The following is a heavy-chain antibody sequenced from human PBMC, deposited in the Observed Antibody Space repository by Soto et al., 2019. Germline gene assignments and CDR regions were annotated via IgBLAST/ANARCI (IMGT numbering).Heavy chain of an antibody. V-gene: IGHV3-30*18. Sequence: GGSLRLSCAASGFTFSSYGMHWVRQAPGKGLEWVAVISYDGSNKYYADSVKGRFTISRDNSKNTLYLQMNSLRAEDTAVYYCAKDLPGSSPAFDYWGQGTLVTVSS. CDR3: AKDLPGSSPAFDY. J-gene: IGHJ4*02. D-gene: IGHD6-13*01. CDR1: GFTFSSYG. CDR2: ISYDGSNK.